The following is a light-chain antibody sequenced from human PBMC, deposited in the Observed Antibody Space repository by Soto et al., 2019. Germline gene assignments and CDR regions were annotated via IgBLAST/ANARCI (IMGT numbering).Light chain of an antibody. Sequence: HSVLTQPPSASGTPGQRVSISCSGSRSNSGKNYVYGLQQLPGTAPKLLIYRDNQRPSGGPDRFSGSRSGTSASLAISGLRSEDEADYFCATWDDSLNGYVFGTGTKV. CDR3: ATWDDSLNGYV. V-gene: IGLV1-47*01. CDR2: RDN. CDR1: RSNSGKNY. J-gene: IGLJ1*01.